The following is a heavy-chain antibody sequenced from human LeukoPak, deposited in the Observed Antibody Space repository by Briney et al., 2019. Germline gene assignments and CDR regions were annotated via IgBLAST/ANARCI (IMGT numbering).Heavy chain of an antibody. CDR1: GGSFSGYY. D-gene: IGHD3-10*01. V-gene: IGHV4-34*01. CDR3: ASLRGRDAFDI. Sequence: PSETLSLTCAVYGGSFSGYYWSWIRQPPGKGLEWIGEINHSGSTNYDPSLKSRVTISVDTSKNQFSLKLSSVTAADTAVYYCASLRGRDAFDIWGQGTMVTVSS. J-gene: IGHJ3*02. CDR2: INHSGST.